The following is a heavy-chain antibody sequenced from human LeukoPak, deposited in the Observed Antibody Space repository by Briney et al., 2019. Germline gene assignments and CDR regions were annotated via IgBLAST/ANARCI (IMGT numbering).Heavy chain of an antibody. Sequence: GGSLRLSCAASGFTVSSNYMSWVRQAPGKGLVWVSRINSDGSSTSYADSVKGRFTISRDNAKNTLYLQMNSLRAEDTAVYYCARDGYSYASGGFDYWGQGTLVTVSS. V-gene: IGHV3-74*01. CDR2: INSDGSST. CDR1: GFTVSSNY. J-gene: IGHJ4*02. D-gene: IGHD5-18*01. CDR3: ARDGYSYASGGFDY.